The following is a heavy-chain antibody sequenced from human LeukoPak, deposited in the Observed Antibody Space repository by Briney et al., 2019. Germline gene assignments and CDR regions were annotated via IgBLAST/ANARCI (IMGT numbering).Heavy chain of an antibody. J-gene: IGHJ6*02. CDR2: ISSDGANE. D-gene: IGHD6-13*01. CDR3: AKDSSSSNYYYGLDV. V-gene: IGHV3-30*02. CDR1: GFPFSSYG. Sequence: GSLRLSCAPSGFPFSSYGMHWVRQAPGKGLEWVASISSDGANENYADSVKGRITISRDNSKNTLYLQMNSLRSDDTGMYFCAKDSSSSNYYYGLDVWGQGTTVTVSS.